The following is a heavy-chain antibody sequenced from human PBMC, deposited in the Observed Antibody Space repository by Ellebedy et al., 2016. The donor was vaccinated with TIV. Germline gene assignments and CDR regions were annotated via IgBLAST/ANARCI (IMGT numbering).Heavy chain of an antibody. J-gene: IGHJ4*02. CDR1: GFAVSRNF. CDR2: IYSSGTT. CDR3: ASDLTEAGYFDH. Sequence: GGSLRLSCAASGFAVSRNFMHWVRQAPGEGLEWVSVIYSSGTTYYADSVEGRFTISKDNFKNTLYLQMNSLRAEDTAVYYCASDLTEAGYFDHWGQGTLVTVSS. V-gene: IGHV3-53*01.